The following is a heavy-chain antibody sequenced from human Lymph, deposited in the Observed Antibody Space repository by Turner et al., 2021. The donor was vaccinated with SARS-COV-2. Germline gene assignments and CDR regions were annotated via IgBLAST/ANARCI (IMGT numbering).Heavy chain of an antibody. CDR1: GASISTTYW. V-gene: IGHV4-4*02. CDR2: IYHSGST. CDR3: AAGFDI. Sequence: HLQESGPGLVKPSGTLSLTCAVSGASISTTYWWTWVRQSPGKGLEWIGEIYHSGSTNYNPSLQSRVTISVDKSRNQFSLRLSSVTAADTAVYYCAAGFDIWGQGTRVIISS. J-gene: IGHJ3*02.